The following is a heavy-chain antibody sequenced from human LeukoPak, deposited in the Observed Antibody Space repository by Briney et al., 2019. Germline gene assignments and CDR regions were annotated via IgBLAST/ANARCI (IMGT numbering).Heavy chain of an antibody. D-gene: IGHD2-2*02. CDR1: GGSFSGYY. J-gene: IGHJ4*02. CDR2: INHSGST. CDR3: ARGDLLYGY. V-gene: IGHV4-34*01. Sequence: PSETLSLTCAVYGGSFSGYYWSWIRQPPGKGLEWIGEINHSGSTNYNSSLKSRVTISVDTSKNQFSLKLSSVTAADTAVYYCARGDLLYGYWGQGTLVTVSS.